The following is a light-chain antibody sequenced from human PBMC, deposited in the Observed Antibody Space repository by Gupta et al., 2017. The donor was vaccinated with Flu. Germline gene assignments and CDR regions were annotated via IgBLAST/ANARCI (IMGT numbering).Light chain of an antibody. V-gene: IGLV3-1*01. CDR1: TLGEKY. CDR3: QTWGNGTWV. Sequence: SYELTQPSSVSVSPGQTATITCSGDTLGEKYVSWYRQRPGQSPVLVIYQDYRRPSGIPERLSGSNSGNAGTLTIAGTQARDEADYYCQTWGNGTWVFGGGTKLTVL. CDR2: QDY. J-gene: IGLJ3*02.